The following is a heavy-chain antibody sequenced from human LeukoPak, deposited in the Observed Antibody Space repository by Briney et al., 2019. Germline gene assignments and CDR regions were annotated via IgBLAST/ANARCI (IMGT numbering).Heavy chain of an antibody. CDR1: GGSFSGYY. V-gene: IGHV4-34*01. J-gene: IGHJ6*03. Sequence: PSETLSLTCAVYGGSFSGYYWSWIRQPPGKGLEWIGEINHSGRPNYNPSLKSRVTISVDKSKNHFSLKVISVTAADTAVYYCARAGRWIVRGAYYYYLDVWGKGTTVTVSS. CDR2: INHSGRP. CDR3: ARAGRWIVRGAYYYYLDV. D-gene: IGHD3-10*02.